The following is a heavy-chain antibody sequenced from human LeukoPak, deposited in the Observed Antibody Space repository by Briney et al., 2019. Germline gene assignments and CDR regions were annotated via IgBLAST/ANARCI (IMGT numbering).Heavy chain of an antibody. CDR1: GGSFSGYY. CDR2: INHSGST. D-gene: IGHD6-13*01. V-gene: IGHV4-34*01. J-gene: IGHJ6*03. CDR3: ARGGAAAGRSSYYYYYMDV. Sequence: PSETLSLTCAVYGGSFSGYYWSWIRQPPGKGLEWIGEINHSGSTNYNPSLKSRVTISVDTSKNQFSLKLSSVTAADTAVYYCARGGAAAGRSSYYYYYMDVWGKGTTVTVFS.